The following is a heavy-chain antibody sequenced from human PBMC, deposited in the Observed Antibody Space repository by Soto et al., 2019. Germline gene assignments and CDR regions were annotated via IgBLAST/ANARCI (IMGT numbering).Heavy chain of an antibody. D-gene: IGHD1-26*01. CDR1: GYTFTRYG. V-gene: IGHV1-18*01. CDR2: ISAYNGNT. J-gene: IGHJ4*02. Sequence: QVQLVQSGGQVKKHGASVKVSCKASGYTFTRYGISWVRQAPGQGLEWMGWISAYNGNTNYAQKVQGRVTMTTDTSAGTAYMELRSLRSDDTAVYYCARDWNEGVGSTFYYWGQGTLVAVSS. CDR3: ARDWNEGVGSTFYY.